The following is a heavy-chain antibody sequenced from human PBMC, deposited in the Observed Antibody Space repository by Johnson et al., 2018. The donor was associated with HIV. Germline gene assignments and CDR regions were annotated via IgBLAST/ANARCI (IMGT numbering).Heavy chain of an antibody. V-gene: IGHV3-30*04. CDR3: AKERAYRRTFDI. J-gene: IGHJ3*02. CDR1: GFTFTSFA. D-gene: IGHD5-18*01. Sequence: QVQLVESGGGVVQPGTSLRLSCAASGFTFTSFAMHWVRQAPGKGLEWVGFISYDGSNKYYRDSVKGRFTISRDNSKNTLYLQMNSLRAEDTAVYYCAKERAYRRTFDIWGQGTLVTVSS. CDR2: ISYDGSNK.